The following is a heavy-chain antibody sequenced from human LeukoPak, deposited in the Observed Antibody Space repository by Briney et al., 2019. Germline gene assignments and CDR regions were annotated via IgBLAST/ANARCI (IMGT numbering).Heavy chain of an antibody. J-gene: IGHJ4*02. D-gene: IGHD3-3*01. CDR2: ISGSGVST. V-gene: IGHV3-23*01. Sequence: PGGSLRLSCAASGFTFSGYAMSWVRQAPGKGLEWVSSISGSGVSTYYADSVKGRFTISRDNSKNTLDLQMNSLRVEDTAVYYCAGDPAGFLARGFDYWGQGTLVTVS. CDR1: GFTFSGYA. CDR3: AGDPAGFLARGFDY.